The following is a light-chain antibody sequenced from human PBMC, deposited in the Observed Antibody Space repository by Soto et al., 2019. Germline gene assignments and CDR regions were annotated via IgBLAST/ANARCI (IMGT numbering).Light chain of an antibody. Sequence: QAVVTQEPSFSVSPGGTVTLTCGLSSGSVSTGHYPTWYQQTPGQPPRTLIYSTNSHSSGVPDRFSGSILGSKAALTITGAQADDEADYYCVLYMSSVIGVFGGGTQLTVL. CDR1: SGSVSTGHY. V-gene: IGLV8-61*01. CDR3: VLYMSSVIGV. J-gene: IGLJ7*01. CDR2: STN.